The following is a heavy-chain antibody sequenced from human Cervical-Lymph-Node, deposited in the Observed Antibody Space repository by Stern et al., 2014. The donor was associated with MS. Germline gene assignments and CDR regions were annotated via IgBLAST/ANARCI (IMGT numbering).Heavy chain of an antibody. V-gene: IGHV4-59*01. J-gene: IGHJ4*02. CDR1: GGSISSYY. CDR3: ARAVPYCSGGSCYLDY. D-gene: IGHD2-15*01. Sequence: VQLVESGPGLVKPSETLSLTCTVSGGSISSYYWSWIRQPPGTGLEWIGYIYYSGSTNYNPSLKSRVTISVDTSKNQFSLKLSSVTAADTAVYYCARAVPYCSGGSCYLDYWGQGTLVTVSS. CDR2: IYYSGST.